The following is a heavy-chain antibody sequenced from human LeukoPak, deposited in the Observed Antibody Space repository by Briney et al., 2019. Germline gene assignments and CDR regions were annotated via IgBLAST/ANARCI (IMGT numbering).Heavy chain of an antibody. J-gene: IGHJ4*02. Sequence: GGSLRLSCAASGFTFSDAWMSWVRQAPGKGLEWVGLIKTKTDGGTTDYAAPVKGRVTISRDDSQNTLFLQLNSLKTEDTAVYYCIAGGEQLDHWGQGTLVTVSS. V-gene: IGHV3-15*01. CDR1: GFTFSDAW. D-gene: IGHD6-13*01. CDR3: IAGGEQLDH. CDR2: IKTKTDGGTT.